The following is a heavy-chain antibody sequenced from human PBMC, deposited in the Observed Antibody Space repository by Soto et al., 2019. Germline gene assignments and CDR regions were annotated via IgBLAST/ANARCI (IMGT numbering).Heavy chain of an antibody. CDR2: IYHSGST. Sequence: QLQLQESGSGLVKPSQTLSLTCAVSGGSISSGGYSWSWIRQPPGKGLECIGYIYHSGSTYYNPSLKSRVXXXXXXXXXXXXXXXXXXXXXXXXXXXXXXXXXXXYGSGSYGFDPWGQGTLVTVSS. J-gene: IGHJ5*02. V-gene: IGHV4-30-2*01. D-gene: IGHD3-10*01. CDR1: GGSISSGGYS. CDR3: XXXXXXXYGSGSYGFDP.